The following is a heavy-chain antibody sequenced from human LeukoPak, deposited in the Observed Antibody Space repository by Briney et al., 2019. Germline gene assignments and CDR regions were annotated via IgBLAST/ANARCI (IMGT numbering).Heavy chain of an antibody. D-gene: IGHD3-3*01. CDR2: ISAYNGNT. V-gene: IGHV1-18*01. Sequence: GASVKVSCKASGYTFTSYGISWVLQAPGHGLEWMGWISAYNGNTNYAQKLQGRVTMTTDTSTSTAYMELRSLRSDDTAVYYCARDLRFLEWLSYFDYWGQGTLVTVSP. J-gene: IGHJ4*02. CDR3: ARDLRFLEWLSYFDY. CDR1: GYTFTSYG.